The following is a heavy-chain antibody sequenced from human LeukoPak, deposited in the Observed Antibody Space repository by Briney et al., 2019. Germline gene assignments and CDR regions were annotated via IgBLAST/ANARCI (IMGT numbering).Heavy chain of an antibody. CDR3: ARPYSSGWRGAFDI. V-gene: IGHV4-34*01. J-gene: IGHJ3*02. CDR2: INHSGYT. Sequence: SETLSLTCAVYGGFLSGYYWNWIRQPPGKGLEWIGDINHSGYTNYIPSLKSRVTISVDTSKNQFSLRLSSVTAADTAVYYCARPYSSGWRGAFDIWGQGTMVTVSS. CDR1: GGFLSGYY. D-gene: IGHD6-25*01.